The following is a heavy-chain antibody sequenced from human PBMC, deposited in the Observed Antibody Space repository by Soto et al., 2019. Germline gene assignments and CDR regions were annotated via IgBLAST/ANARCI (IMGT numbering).Heavy chain of an antibody. Sequence: QVQLVQSGAEVKKPGASVKVSCKASGYTFTTYAIDWVRQAPGQGLEWMGWISGYNGNTNYAQKLQGRVTMTSDTSTNTAYMELRSLRSDDTAVYYCAREYGNYGPDYWGQGTLVTVSS. V-gene: IGHV1-18*01. J-gene: IGHJ4*02. CDR3: AREYGNYGPDY. D-gene: IGHD4-17*01. CDR1: GYTFTTYA. CDR2: ISGYNGNT.